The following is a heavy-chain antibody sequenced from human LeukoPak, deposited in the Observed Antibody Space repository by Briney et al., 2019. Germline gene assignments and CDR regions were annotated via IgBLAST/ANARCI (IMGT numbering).Heavy chain of an antibody. V-gene: IGHV4-31*03. CDR1: GGSISSRGYY. D-gene: IGHD3-16*01. CDR3: ASGSRFESDAFDI. J-gene: IGHJ3*02. Sequence: SETLSLTCTVSGGSISSRGYYWSWIRQHPGKGLERIGHVYYSGSTYYNPSLKSRVTTSIDTSKNQFSLKLSSVTAADTAVYYCASGSRFESDAFDIWGHGTMGTVSS. CDR2: VYYSGST.